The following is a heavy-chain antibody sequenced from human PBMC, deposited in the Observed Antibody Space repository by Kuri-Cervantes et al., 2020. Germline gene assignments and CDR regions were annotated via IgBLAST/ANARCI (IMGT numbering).Heavy chain of an antibody. CDR2: ISYDGSNK. Sequence: LSLTCAASGFTFSSYAMHWVRQAPGKGLEWVAVISYDGSNKYYADSVKGRFTISRDNAKNSLYLQMNSLRDEDTAVYYCARGRFSSGWYVGYYYYYGMDVWGQGTTVTVSS. D-gene: IGHD6-19*01. CDR3: ARGRFSSGWYVGYYYYYGMDV. J-gene: IGHJ6*02. CDR1: GFTFSSYA. V-gene: IGHV3-30*07.